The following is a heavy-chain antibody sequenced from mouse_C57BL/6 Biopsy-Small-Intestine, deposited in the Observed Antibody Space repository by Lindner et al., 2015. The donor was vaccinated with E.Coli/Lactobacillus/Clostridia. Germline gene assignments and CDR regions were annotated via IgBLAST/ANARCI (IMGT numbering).Heavy chain of an antibody. CDR1: GYSFTGYY. D-gene: IGHD2-4*01. V-gene: IGHV1-42*01. J-gene: IGHJ3*01. CDR3: ARPAYDYDGAWFAN. Sequence: VQLQESGPELVKPGAPVKISCKASGYSFTGYYMNWVKQSPEKSLEWIGEINPSTGGASYNQKFKAKATLTVDKSSSTAYMQLKSLTSEDSAVYYCARPAYDYDGAWFANWGQGTLVTVSA. CDR2: INPSTGGA.